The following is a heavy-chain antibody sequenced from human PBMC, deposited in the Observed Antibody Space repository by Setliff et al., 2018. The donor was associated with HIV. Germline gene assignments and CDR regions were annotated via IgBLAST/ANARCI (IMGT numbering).Heavy chain of an antibody. CDR2: ISPYNGNT. CDR3: ARWSCGRATCYDSPYNWFEP. D-gene: IGHD2-2*01. CDR1: GYTFSNYG. J-gene: IGHJ5*02. Sequence: GASVKVSCKASGYTFSNYGISWVRQAPGQGLEWMGWISPYNGNTNYVQKLQGRVTMTTDTSTSTAYMELRSLRSDDTAVYYCARWSCGRATCYDSPYNWFEPWGQGTLVTVSS. V-gene: IGHV1-18*01.